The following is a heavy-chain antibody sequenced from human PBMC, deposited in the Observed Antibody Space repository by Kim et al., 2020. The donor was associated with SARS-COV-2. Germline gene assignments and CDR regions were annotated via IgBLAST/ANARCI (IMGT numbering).Heavy chain of an antibody. CDR3: AREFDYGDYENWYFDL. CDR1: GGSISSYY. V-gene: IGHV4-59*01. D-gene: IGHD4-17*01. Sequence: SETLSLTCTVSGGSISSYYWSWIRQPPGKGLEWIGYIYYSGSTNYNPSLKSRLTISVDTSKNHFSLKLSSVTAADTAVYYCAREFDYGDYENWYFDLWGRGTLVTVSS. CDR2: IYYSGST. J-gene: IGHJ2*01.